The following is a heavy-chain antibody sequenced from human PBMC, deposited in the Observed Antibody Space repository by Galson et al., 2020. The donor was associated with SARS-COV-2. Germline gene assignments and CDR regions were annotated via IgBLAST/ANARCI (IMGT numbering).Heavy chain of an antibody. Sequence: GESLKISCAASGFTFSSYGMSWVRQAPGKGLEWVSGTSGSGGSTFYADSEKGRFIISRDISKNTLYLQMTSLRAEDTAVYYCAKGRGSSVYDTSDSWGQGTPVTVSS. V-gene: IGHV3-23*01. CDR3: AKGRGSSVYDTSDS. CDR1: GFTFSSYG. J-gene: IGHJ4*02. D-gene: IGHD6-19*01. CDR2: TSGSGGST.